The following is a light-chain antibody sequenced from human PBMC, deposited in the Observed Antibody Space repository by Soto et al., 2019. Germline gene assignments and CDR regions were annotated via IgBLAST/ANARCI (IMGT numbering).Light chain of an antibody. CDR3: QQYSSAPYT. J-gene: IGKJ2*01. CDR2: GAS. CDR1: QTISSNY. V-gene: IGKV3-20*01. Sequence: EIVLTQSPGTLSLSPGERATLSCRASQTISSNYLAWYQQGPGQVPRLLIYGASRRATGIPDRFSGSGSGTDFTLTISRLEAEDFAVYYCQQYSSAPYTFGQGTKVEIK.